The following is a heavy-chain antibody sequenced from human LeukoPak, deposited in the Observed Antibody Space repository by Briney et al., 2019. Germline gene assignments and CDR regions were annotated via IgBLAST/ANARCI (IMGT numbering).Heavy chain of an antibody. D-gene: IGHD3-3*01. Sequence: GGSLRLSCAASGFTFSSYVMSWVRQAPGKGLEWVANIKQDGSEKYYVDSVKGRFTISRDNAKNSLYLQMNSLRAEDTAVYYCAGAPYYDFWRADYWGQGTLVTVSS. V-gene: IGHV3-7*01. CDR1: GFTFSSYV. CDR3: AGAPYYDFWRADY. J-gene: IGHJ4*02. CDR2: IKQDGSEK.